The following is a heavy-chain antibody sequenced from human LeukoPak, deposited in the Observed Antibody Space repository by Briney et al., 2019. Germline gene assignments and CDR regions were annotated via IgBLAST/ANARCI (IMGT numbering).Heavy chain of an antibody. V-gene: IGHV3-30*04. CDR1: GFPFSSYS. D-gene: IGHD2-2*01. CDR3: ARPRGCSSNRCNNFDN. Sequence: GGSLRLSCAASGFPFSSYSMHWVRQAPGKGLEWVAVVLYDGSMKYYADSVKGRFTISRDNAKNSLYLQMDSLRAEDTAVYYCARPRGCSSNRCNNFDNWGQGALVTVSS. CDR2: VLYDGSMK. J-gene: IGHJ4*02.